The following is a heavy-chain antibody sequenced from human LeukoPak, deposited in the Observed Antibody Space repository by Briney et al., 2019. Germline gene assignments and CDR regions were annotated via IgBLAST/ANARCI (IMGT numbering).Heavy chain of an antibody. CDR2: ISWNSGSI. Sequence: GGSLRLSCAASGFTFDDYAMHWVRQAPGKGLEWVSGISWNSGSIGYADSVKGRFTISRDNAKNSLYLQMNSLRAEDTALYYCAKGRIQLWLDYFDYWGQGTLATVSS. V-gene: IGHV3-9*01. D-gene: IGHD5-18*01. CDR1: GFTFDDYA. J-gene: IGHJ4*02. CDR3: AKGRIQLWLDYFDY.